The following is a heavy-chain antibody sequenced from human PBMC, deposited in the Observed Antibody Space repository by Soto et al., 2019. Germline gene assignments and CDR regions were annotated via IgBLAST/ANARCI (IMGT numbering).Heavy chain of an antibody. V-gene: IGHV1-69*12. J-gene: IGHJ6*02. D-gene: IGHD6-19*01. CDR3: AKGAVAGTPTSYYYYGMDV. CDR1: GGTFRTYA. Sequence: QVQLLQSGAEVKKPGSSVRVSCEASGGTFRTYAISWVRQAPGQGLEWMGEIIPIFGTVNYAQKFQGRVTITGDEATTTFYRDLRTRRSEDTAVYYCAKGAVAGTPTSYYYYGMDVWGQGTTVTVSS. CDR2: IIPIFGTV.